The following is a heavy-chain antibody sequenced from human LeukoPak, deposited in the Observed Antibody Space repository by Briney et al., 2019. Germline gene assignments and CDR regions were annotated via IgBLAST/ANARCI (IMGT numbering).Heavy chain of an antibody. CDR2: VHHSGSA. CDR1: GGSISPHY. CDR3: ARHVTVAGTGGIDY. D-gene: IGHD6-19*01. J-gene: IGHJ4*02. Sequence: SETLSLTCTVSGGSISPHYWNWIRQPPGRGLEWIGYVHHSGSANYNPSLKSRVTISLDTSKSQFSLKLTSVTAADTAVYYCARHVTVAGTGGIDYWGQGTLVTVSS. V-gene: IGHV4-59*08.